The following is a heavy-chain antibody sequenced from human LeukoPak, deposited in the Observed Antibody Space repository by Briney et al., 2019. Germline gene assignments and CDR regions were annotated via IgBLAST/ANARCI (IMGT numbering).Heavy chain of an antibody. V-gene: IGHV3-21*01. CDR1: GFTFSSYS. Sequence: KPGGSLRLSXAASGFTFSSYSMNWVRQAPGKGLEWVSSISSSSSYIYYADSVKGRFTISRDNAKNSLYLQMNSLRAEDTAVYYCARVRPNYYYYYMDVWGKGTTVTVSS. J-gene: IGHJ6*03. CDR2: ISSSSSYI. CDR3: ARVRPNYYYYYMDV. D-gene: IGHD4/OR15-4a*01.